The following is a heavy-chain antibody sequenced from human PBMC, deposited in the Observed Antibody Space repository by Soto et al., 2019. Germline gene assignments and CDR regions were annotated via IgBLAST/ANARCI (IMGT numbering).Heavy chain of an antibody. J-gene: IGHJ6*02. CDR3: ARIRGYCSGGSCYFYYFAMDV. Sequence: SGPTLVNPTETLTLTCTVSGFSLSDADVGVAWIRQPPGKALEWLAHILSNDEEVFSSSLRTRLTISKDTSRSQVVLTMSNMETLDTATYYCARIRGYCSGGSCYFYYFAMDVWGQGTTVTVSS. D-gene: IGHD2-15*01. CDR2: ILSNDEE. V-gene: IGHV2-26*01. CDR1: GFSLSDADVG.